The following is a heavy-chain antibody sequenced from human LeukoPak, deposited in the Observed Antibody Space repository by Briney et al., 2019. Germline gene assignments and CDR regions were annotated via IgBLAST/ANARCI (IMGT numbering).Heavy chain of an antibody. J-gene: IGHJ4*02. CDR1: GYTFTSYD. D-gene: IGHD2-2*01. CDR3: ARYYCSSTSCAGNDY. Sequence: ASVKVSCKASGYTFTSYDINWGRQATGPGLEWMGWMNPNSGNTGYAQKFQGRVTMTRNTSISTAYMELSSLRSEDTAVYYCARYYCSSTSCAGNDYWGQGTLVAVSS. CDR2: MNPNSGNT. V-gene: IGHV1-8*01.